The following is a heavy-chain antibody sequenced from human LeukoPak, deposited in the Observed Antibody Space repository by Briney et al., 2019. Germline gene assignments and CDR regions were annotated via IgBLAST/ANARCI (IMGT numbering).Heavy chain of an antibody. J-gene: IGHJ5*02. D-gene: IGHD5-18*01. CDR3: ARWSGSYGSLRAFDP. CDR1: GGAFSSYA. V-gene: IGHV1-69*05. Sequence: VKVSCKASGGAFSSYAISWVRQAPGPGVAWMGGVIPIFCTAHYAQKFQGRVTTTTDESTRTAYMELSSRRWVDMAVYYCARWSGSYGSLRAFDPWGQGALVTASS. CDR2: VIPIFCTA.